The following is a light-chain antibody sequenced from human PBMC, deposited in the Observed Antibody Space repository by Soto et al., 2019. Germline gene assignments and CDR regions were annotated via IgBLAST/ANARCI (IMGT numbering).Light chain of an antibody. J-gene: IGKJ4*01. V-gene: IGKV1-9*01. CDR1: QDFSNF. Sequence: DIQLTQSPSFLSASIGDRVTITCRASQDFSNFLAWYQQKPGRAPKLLMYDASTLQSGVPSRFSGSGSGTEFTLTISSLQPEDFATYYCQQLYSFPLTFGGGTKGEIK. CDR3: QQLYSFPLT. CDR2: DAS.